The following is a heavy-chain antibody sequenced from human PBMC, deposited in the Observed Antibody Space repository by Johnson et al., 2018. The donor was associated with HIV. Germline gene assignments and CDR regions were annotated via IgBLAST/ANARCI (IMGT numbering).Heavy chain of an antibody. CDR1: GFTFSSYA. V-gene: IGHV3-30-3*01. J-gene: IGHJ3*02. CDR3: ARDRDGGTEAGAFDI. D-gene: IGHD2-15*01. Sequence: VQLVESGGGVVQPGRSLRLSCAASGFTFSSYAMHWVRQAPGKGLEWVAVISYDGSNKYYADSVKGRFTISRDNSKNTLYLQMNSLRAEDTAVYYCARDRDGGTEAGAFDIWGQGTMVTVSS. CDR2: ISYDGSNK.